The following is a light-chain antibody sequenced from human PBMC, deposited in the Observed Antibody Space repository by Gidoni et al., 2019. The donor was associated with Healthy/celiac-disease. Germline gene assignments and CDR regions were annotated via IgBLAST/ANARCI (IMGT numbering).Light chain of an antibody. J-gene: IGKJ1*01. Sequence: DIQMTQSPSTLAASVGDSVTITCRASQSISSWLAWYQQEPGKAPKLLIYKASSLESGVPSRFSGCGSGTEFTLPISSLQPDDFATYYCQPYNSYPWTFGQGTKVEIK. CDR1: QSISSW. CDR3: QPYNSYPWT. CDR2: KAS. V-gene: IGKV1-5*03.